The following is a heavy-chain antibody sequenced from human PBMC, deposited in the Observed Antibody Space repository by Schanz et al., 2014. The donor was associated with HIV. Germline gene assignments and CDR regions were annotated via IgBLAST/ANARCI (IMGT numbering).Heavy chain of an antibody. CDR3: ARGSGPYYYYYGMDV. CDR2: ILYDGSNK. Sequence: QERLVESGGGVVRPGKSLRLSCAASGFTFRNFGMHWVRQAPGKGLEWVAVILYDGSNKYYADSVKGRFTISRDNSKNTLYRQMNSLRAEDTAVYYCARGSGPYYYYYGMDVWGQGTTVTVSS. V-gene: IGHV3-33*01. J-gene: IGHJ6*02. D-gene: IGHD2-15*01. CDR1: GFTFRNFG.